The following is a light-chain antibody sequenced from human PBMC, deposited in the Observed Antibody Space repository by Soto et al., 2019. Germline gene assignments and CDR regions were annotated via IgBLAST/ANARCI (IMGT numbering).Light chain of an antibody. Sequence: DVQMTQSPSTLSASVGDRVTITCRASQSISGWLAWYQQKPGKAPKLLLYKASSLESGVPSRFSGSGSGTEFTLTISSLQPDDFATYYCQQYNSYPLTFGGGTKVEIK. CDR1: QSISGW. J-gene: IGKJ4*01. V-gene: IGKV1-5*03. CDR3: QQYNSYPLT. CDR2: KAS.